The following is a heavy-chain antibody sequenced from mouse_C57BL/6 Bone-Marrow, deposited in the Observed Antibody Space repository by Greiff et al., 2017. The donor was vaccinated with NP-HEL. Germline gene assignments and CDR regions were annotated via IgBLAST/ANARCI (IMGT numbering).Heavy chain of an antibody. CDR1: GFSLSTFGMG. Sequence: QVTLKVSGPGILQPSQTLSLTCSFSGFSLSTFGMGVGWIRQPSGKDLEWLAHIWWDGDKYYNPALKSRLTISKDTSKNQVFLKIANVNTADTATYYCSRIGARGYGSSYYAMDYWGQGTSVTVSS. CDR2: IWWDGDK. D-gene: IGHD1-1*01. V-gene: IGHV8-8*01. CDR3: SRIGARGYGSSYYAMDY. J-gene: IGHJ4*01.